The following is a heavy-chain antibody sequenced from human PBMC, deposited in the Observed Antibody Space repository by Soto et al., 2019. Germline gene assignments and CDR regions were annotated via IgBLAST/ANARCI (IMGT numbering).Heavy chain of an antibody. J-gene: IGHJ3*02. V-gene: IGHV1-69*06. CDR2: IIPIFGTA. CDR1: GGTFSTYA. D-gene: IGHD6-6*01. Sequence: QVQLVQSGAEVKKPGSSVKVSCKASGGTFSTYAINWVRQAPGQGLEWMGGIIPIFGTANYAHKFQGRVTITADKSTSTAYMELNSLRSEDTAVYYCARDRVREYYSTSPYGSWAFDIWGQGTMVTVSS. CDR3: ARDRVREYYSTSPYGSWAFDI.